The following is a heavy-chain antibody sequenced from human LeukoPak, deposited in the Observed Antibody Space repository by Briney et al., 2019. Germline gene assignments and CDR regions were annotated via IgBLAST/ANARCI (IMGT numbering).Heavy chain of an antibody. CDR2: ISGSGDIT. CDR1: GFTFTNYD. V-gene: IGHV3-23*01. D-gene: IGHD6-6*01. J-gene: IGHJ4*02. CDR3: AKDSSSLYFDY. Sequence: PGGSLRLSCAASGFTFTNYDMNWVRQAPGKGLEWVSAISGSGDITYYADSVKGRFTISRDNSNNTLYPQMNSLRAEDTAVYYCAKDSSSLYFDYWGQGTLVTVSS.